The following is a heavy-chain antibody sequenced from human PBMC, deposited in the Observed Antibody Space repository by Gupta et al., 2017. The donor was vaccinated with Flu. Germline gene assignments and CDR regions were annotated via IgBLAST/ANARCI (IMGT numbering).Heavy chain of an antibody. V-gene: IGHV5-51*01. CDR2: IYPQNSDI. CDR1: YW. CDR3: ATHDNADVYYYYYMDV. Sequence: YWISWVRQTPEKGLEWMGIIYPQNSDIRYNPSFQGQVTISADKSITTAYLQWSSLRASDSTKYYCATHDNADVYYYYYMDVWGKGTTVTVSS. D-gene: IGHD1-1*01. J-gene: IGHJ6*03.